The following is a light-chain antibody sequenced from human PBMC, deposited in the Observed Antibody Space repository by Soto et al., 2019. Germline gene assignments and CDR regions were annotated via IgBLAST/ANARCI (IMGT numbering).Light chain of an antibody. V-gene: IGKV3-20*01. Sequence: EIVLTQSPGTLSVSPGERATLSCRASQSISSNYLAWYQQKPGQAPSLLIYGASSRATGTPDRFSGSGSGTDFTLTISRLEPEDSAIYYCQQYGSWTFGQGTKVEIK. J-gene: IGKJ1*01. CDR2: GAS. CDR3: QQYGSWT. CDR1: QSISSNY.